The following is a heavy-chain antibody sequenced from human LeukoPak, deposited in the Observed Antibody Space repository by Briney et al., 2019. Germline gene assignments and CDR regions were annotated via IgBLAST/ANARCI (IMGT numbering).Heavy chain of an antibody. D-gene: IGHD3-22*01. J-gene: IGHJ4*02. CDR1: GGSISSYY. Sequence: SQTLSLTCTVSGGSISSYYWSWIRQPPGKGLECIGYIYYSGSTNYNPSLKSRVTISVDTSKNQFSLKLSSVTAADTAVYYCARRTYFYDSSGYYFDYWGQGTLVTVSS. V-gene: IGHV4-59*01. CDR3: ARRTYFYDSSGYYFDY. CDR2: IYYSGST.